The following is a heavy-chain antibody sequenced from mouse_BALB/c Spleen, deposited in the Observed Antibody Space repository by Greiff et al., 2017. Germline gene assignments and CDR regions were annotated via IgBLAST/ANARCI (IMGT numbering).Heavy chain of an antibody. J-gene: IGHJ4*01. CDR2: IYPGDGDT. V-gene: IGHV1-82*01. D-gene: IGHD1-1*01. CDR3: ARGGGSSYYYAMDY. CDR1: GYAFSSSW. Sequence: QVQLQQSGPELVKPGASVKISCKASGYAFSSSWMNWVKQRPGQGLEWIGRIYPGDGDTNYNGKFKGKATLTADKSSSTAYMQLSSLTSVDSAVYFCARGGGSSYYYAMDYWGQGTSVTVSS.